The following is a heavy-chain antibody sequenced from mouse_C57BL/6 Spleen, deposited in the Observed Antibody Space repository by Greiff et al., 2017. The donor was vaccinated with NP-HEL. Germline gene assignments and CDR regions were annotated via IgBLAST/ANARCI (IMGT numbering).Heavy chain of an antibody. CDR3: AAKYDYWYFDV. D-gene: IGHD2-3*01. V-gene: IGHV1-80*01. J-gene: IGHJ1*03. CDR2: IYPGDGDT. CDR1: GYAFSSYW. Sequence: QVQLQQSGAELVKPGASVKISCKASGYAFSSYWMNWVKQRPGKGLAWIGQIYPGDGDTNYNGKFKGKATLTADKSSSTAYMQLSSLTSEDSAVYFCAAKYDYWYFDVWGTGTTVTVSS.